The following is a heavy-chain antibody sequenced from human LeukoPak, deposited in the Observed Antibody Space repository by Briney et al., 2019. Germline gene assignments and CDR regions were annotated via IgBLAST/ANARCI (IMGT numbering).Heavy chain of an antibody. Sequence: ASVKVSCKVSGYTLTELSMHWVRQAPGKGPEWMGGFDPEDGETIYGQRFQGRVTMTEDTSTDTAYMQLSSLRSEDTAVYYCVRGERYSSGWFFDYWGQGTLVTVSS. D-gene: IGHD6-19*01. J-gene: IGHJ4*02. V-gene: IGHV1-24*01. CDR1: GYTLTELS. CDR2: FDPEDGET. CDR3: VRGERYSSGWFFDY.